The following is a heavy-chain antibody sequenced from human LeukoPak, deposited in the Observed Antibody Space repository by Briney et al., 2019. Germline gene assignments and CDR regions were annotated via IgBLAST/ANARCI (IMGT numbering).Heavy chain of an antibody. CDR3: ARVARCTSCFDVDY. CDR2: IYHSGST. CDR1: GFTFSSYW. J-gene: IGHJ4*02. V-gene: IGHV4-4*02. D-gene: IGHD2-2*01. Sequence: GSLRLSCAASGFTFSSYWMSWVRQPPGKGLEWIGEIYHSGSTNYNPSLKSRVTISMDKSKNQFSLNLSSVTAADTAVYYCARVARCTSCFDVDYWGQGTLVTVSS.